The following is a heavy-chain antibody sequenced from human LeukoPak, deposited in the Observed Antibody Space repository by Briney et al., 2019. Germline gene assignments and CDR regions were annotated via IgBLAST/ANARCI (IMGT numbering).Heavy chain of an antibody. D-gene: IGHD3-22*01. Sequence: GGSLRLSCAASGFIFSIHGMNWVRQAPGKGLEWVSGIYSGGGTKYSDSVKGGFTISRDNCNNTLYLQMNSLRAEDTAVYYCARVRYYYDSRGYYFEYFDHWGQGTLVTVSS. CDR1: GFIFSIHG. J-gene: IGHJ1*01. V-gene: IGHV3-53*01. CDR3: ARVRYYYDSRGYYFEYFDH. CDR2: IYSGGGT.